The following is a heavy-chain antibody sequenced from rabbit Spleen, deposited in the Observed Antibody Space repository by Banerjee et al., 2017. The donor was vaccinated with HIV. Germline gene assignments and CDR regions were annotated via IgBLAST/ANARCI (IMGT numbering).Heavy chain of an antibody. Sequence: QEELEESGGGLVKPEGSLTLTCKASGFSFNDRDVMCWVRQAPGKGLEWIACINTATGKPVYAAWAKGRFTVSTTSSTTVTLQMTSLTAADTATNFCARCSAAMTMLIIGFYLNLWGPGTLVTVS. D-gene: IGHD2-1*01. CDR3: ARCSAAMTMLIIGFYLNL. CDR2: INTATGKP. CDR1: GFSFNDRDV. J-gene: IGHJ4*01. V-gene: IGHV1S45*01.